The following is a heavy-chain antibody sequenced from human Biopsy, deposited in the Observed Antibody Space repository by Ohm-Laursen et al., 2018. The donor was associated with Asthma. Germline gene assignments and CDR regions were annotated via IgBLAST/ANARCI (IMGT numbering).Heavy chain of an antibody. D-gene: IGHD1-1*01. CDR1: GFSFSNFA. V-gene: IGHV3-30*01. CDR2: ISKDASTQ. J-gene: IGHJ3*02. CDR3: VRDGTDDAFDI. Sequence: SSLRLSCAASGFSFSNFAIHWARQAPGKGLEWVGVISKDASTQDYADSVEGRFTMARDNSKNTLDLQMNSLREEDTAVYYCVRDGTDDAFDIWGQGTVVSVSS.